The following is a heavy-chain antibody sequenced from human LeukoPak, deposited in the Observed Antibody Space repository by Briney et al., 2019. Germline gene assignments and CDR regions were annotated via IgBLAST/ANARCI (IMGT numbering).Heavy chain of an antibody. CDR3: ARGGIAAAGSVDAFDI. J-gene: IGHJ3*02. Sequence: SETLSLTCTVSGGSISSYYWSWIRQPAGKGLEWIGRIYTSGSTNYNPSLKSRVTISVDTSKNQFSLKLSSVTAADTAVYYCARGGIAAAGSVDAFDIWGQGTMVTVSS. V-gene: IGHV4-4*07. CDR1: GGSISSYY. D-gene: IGHD6-13*01. CDR2: IYTSGST.